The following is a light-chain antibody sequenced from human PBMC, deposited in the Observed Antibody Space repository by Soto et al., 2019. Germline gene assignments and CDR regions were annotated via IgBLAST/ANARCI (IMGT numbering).Light chain of an antibody. Sequence: EIVMTQSPATLSVSPGERATLSCRASQSVSSNLAWHQQKPGQAPRLLIYGASTRATGIPARFSGSGSGTEFTLTISSLQSEDFAVYYCQQYSNWPSWTFGQGTKVDIK. J-gene: IGKJ1*01. CDR1: QSVSSN. CDR2: GAS. CDR3: QQYSNWPSWT. V-gene: IGKV3-15*01.